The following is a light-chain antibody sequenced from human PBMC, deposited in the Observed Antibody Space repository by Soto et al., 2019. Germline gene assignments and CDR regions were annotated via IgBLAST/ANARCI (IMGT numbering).Light chain of an antibody. J-gene: IGKJ5*01. CDR3: PPLTIWAPIS. V-gene: IGKV3-11*01. CDR2: DAS. Sequence: ETVVRLCHVTLSLSTGERATLSCRASQSVRTYLAWYQVKPGQAPRLLIYDASRRASGVPARFSGSGSGTDFTLTISCLEPEDFALYYCPPLTIWAPISSGAGTRLEIK. CDR1: QSVRTY.